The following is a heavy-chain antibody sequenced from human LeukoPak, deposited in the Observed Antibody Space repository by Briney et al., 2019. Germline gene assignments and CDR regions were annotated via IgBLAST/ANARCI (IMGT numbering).Heavy chain of an antibody. CDR1: GGSFSGYY. J-gene: IGHJ4*02. Sequence: SETLSLTCAVYGGSFSGYYWSWIRQPPGKGLEWIGYIHYSGSTNYNPSLKSRVTISVDTSKNQFSLKLSSVTAADTAVYYCARDMWDSSSWYVWNYWGQGTLVTVSS. D-gene: IGHD6-13*01. V-gene: IGHV4-59*13. CDR2: IHYSGST. CDR3: ARDMWDSSSWYVWNY.